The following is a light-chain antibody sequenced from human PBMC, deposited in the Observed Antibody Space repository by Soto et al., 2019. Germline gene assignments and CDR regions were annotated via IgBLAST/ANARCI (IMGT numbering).Light chain of an antibody. CDR3: QQYGSSPRT. Sequence: ETVLTQSPGTLSLSPGARATVSCRASQSVSSSYLAWYQQKPGQAPRLLIYGASSRATGIPDRFSGSGSGTDFTLTISRLEPEDCAVYYCQQYGSSPRTFGQGTKLEIK. J-gene: IGKJ2*01. V-gene: IGKV3-20*01. CDR2: GAS. CDR1: QSVSSSY.